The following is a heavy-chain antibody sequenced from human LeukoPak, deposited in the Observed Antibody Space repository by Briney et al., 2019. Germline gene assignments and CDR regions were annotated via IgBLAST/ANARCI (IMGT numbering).Heavy chain of an antibody. J-gene: IGHJ5*02. Sequence: GGSLRLSCAASGFTFSSYGMHWVRQAPGKGLEWVAVISYDGSNKYYADSVKGRFTISRDNAKNSLYLQMNSLRAEDTAVYYCAREGSGTWGQGTLVTVSS. D-gene: IGHD2-15*01. V-gene: IGHV3-30*03. CDR2: ISYDGSNK. CDR1: GFTFSSYG. CDR3: AREGSGT.